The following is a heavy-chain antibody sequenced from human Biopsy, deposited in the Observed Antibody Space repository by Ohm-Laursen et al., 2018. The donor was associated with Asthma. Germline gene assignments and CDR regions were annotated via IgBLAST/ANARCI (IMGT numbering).Heavy chain of an antibody. CDR1: GYSLTDLS. CDR2: YDHEEGGT. V-gene: IGHV1-24*01. D-gene: IGHD4-17*01. J-gene: IGHJ4*02. CDR3: ASDFPKDYVRYNFQF. Sequence: SSVKVSCKVSGYSLTDLSMHWVRQAPGQGLEWMGGYDHEEGGTVNARRFQGRVTMTEDTSTDTAYMELSSLSSDDTAVYYCASDFPKDYVRYNFQFWGQGTLATVSS.